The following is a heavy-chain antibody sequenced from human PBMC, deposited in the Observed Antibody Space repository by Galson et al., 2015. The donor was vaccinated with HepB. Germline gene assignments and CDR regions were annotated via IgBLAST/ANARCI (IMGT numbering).Heavy chain of an antibody. V-gene: IGHV4-59*08. CDR3: ARLRYYELTGYYYWYFDI. CDR1: GGSINNYY. J-gene: IGHJ2*01. D-gene: IGHD3-22*01. CDR2: IYYSGST. Sequence: SETLSLTCTVSGGSINNYYWTWIWQPPGKGLEWIGYIYYSGSTNYNPSLKSRVSISVDTSKSQFSLKVTSLTVADTAVYYCARLRYYELTGYYYWYFDIWGRGTLVTVSS.